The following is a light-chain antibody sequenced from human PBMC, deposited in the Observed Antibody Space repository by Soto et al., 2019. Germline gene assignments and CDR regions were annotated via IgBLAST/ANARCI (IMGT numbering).Light chain of an antibody. CDR2: GAS. V-gene: IGKV3-20*01. J-gene: IGKJ3*01. CDR3: QQYGSSLFT. Sequence: EIVLTQSPGTLSLSPGERATLSCRASQSVSSSYLAWYQQKPGQAPRVIIYGASSRATGIPDRVSGSGSGTDFTLTISRLEPEDFAVYYCQQYGSSLFTFGPGTKVDIK. CDR1: QSVSSSY.